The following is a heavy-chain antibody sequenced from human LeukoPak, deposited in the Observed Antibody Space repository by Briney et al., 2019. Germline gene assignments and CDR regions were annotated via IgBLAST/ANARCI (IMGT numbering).Heavy chain of an antibody. CDR1: GFTISSYR. Sequence: WGSLSLSCAASGFTISSYRRSWVRQAPGHGLEGVANIKQDGSQKYYVDSVKGRFTISRDNAKNSLHLQMNSLRAEDTAVYYCARGLRFFDLWGRGTLVTVSS. CDR3: ARGLRFFDL. V-gene: IGHV3-7*01. J-gene: IGHJ2*01. CDR2: IKQDGSQK.